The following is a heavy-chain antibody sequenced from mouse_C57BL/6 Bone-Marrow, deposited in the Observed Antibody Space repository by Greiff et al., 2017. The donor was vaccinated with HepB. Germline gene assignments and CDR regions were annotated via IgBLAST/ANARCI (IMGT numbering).Heavy chain of an antibody. CDR2: IYPGDGDT. D-gene: IGHD2-2*01. J-gene: IGHJ2*01. Sequence: VKLQESGPELVKPGASVKISCKASGYAFSSSWMNWVKQRPGKGLEWIGRIYPGDGDTNYNGKFKGKATLTADKSSSTADMQLSSLTSEDSAVYFCARVGGYDDYLDYWGQGTTLTVSS. CDR1: GYAFSSSW. V-gene: IGHV1-82*01. CDR3: ARVGGYDDYLDY.